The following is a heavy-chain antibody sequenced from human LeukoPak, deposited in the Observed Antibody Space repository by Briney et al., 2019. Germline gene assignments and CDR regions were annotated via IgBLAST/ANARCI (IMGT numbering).Heavy chain of an antibody. J-gene: IGHJ1*01. V-gene: IGHV1-18*01. CDR3: AKDDDWGRFNH. D-gene: IGHD3-16*01. Sequence: ASVKVSCKASGYTFTSYGISWVRQAPGQGLEWMGWISAYNGNTNYAQKLQGRVTMTSDTSTSTAYMELRSLRSDDTAMYYCAKDDDWGRFNHWGQGTLVTVSS. CDR1: GYTFTSYG. CDR2: ISAYNGNT.